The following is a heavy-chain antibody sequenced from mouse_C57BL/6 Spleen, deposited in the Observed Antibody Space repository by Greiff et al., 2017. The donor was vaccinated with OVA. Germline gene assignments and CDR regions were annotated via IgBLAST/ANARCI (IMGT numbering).Heavy chain of an antibody. J-gene: IGHJ1*03. CDR3: ARDGDDPRYFDV. D-gene: IGHD2-3*01. V-gene: IGHV1-64*01. Sequence: VQLQQPGAELVKPGASVKLSCKASGYTFTSYWMHWVKQRPGQGLEWIGMIHPNSGSTNYNEKFKSKATLTVDKSSSTAYMQLSSLTTEDSAVYYCARDGDDPRYFDVWGTGTTVTVSS. CDR2: IHPNSGST. CDR1: GYTFTSYW.